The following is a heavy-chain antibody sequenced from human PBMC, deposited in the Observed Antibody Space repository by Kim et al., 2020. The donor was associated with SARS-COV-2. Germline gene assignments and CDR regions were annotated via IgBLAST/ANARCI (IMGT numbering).Heavy chain of an antibody. CDR1: GDTFSRFA. CDR3: GRDLGPMNYDVLAGNYDYYGMDL. Sequence: SVKVSCKASGDTFSRFAITWVRQAPGQGLEWMGGIIPIFGTANYAQKFQGRVTISADESTSTVFMELSSLRSEDTALYFCGRDLGPMNYDVLAGNYDYYGMDLWGPGTTGTVSS. D-gene: IGHD3-9*01. CDR2: IIPIFGTA. J-gene: IGHJ6*02. V-gene: IGHV1-69*13.